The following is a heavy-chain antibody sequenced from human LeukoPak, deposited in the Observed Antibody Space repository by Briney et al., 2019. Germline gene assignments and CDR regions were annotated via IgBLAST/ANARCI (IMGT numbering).Heavy chain of an antibody. CDR2: IYYSGST. V-gene: IGHV4-39*07. J-gene: IGHJ3*02. CDR3: ARDRGARGDAFDI. D-gene: IGHD3-10*01. CDR1: GGSISSSSYY. Sequence: SETLSLTCTVSGGSISSSSYYWGWIRQPPGKGLGWIGSIYYSGSTYYNPSLKSRVTISVDTSKNQFSLKLSSVTAADTAVYYCARDRGARGDAFDIWGQGTMVTVSS.